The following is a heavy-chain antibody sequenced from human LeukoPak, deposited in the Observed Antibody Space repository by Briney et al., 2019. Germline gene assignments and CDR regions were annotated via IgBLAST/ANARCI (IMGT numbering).Heavy chain of an antibody. CDR3: AISQGSYYDTSGYLGGDY. CDR2: ISAYSGNT. J-gene: IGHJ4*02. D-gene: IGHD3-22*01. CDR1: GYTFTNYG. V-gene: IGHV1-18*01. Sequence: ASVKVSCKASGYTFTNYGIFWVRQAPGQGLEWMGWISAYSGNTNYAQKLQGRVTMTTETSTSTAYMELESLGSDDTAVYYCAISQGSYYDTSGYLGGDYWGQGTLVTVPS.